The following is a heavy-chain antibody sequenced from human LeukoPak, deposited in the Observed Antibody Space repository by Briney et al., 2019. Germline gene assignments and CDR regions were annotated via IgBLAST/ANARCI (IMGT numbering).Heavy chain of an antibody. V-gene: IGHV3-7*01. J-gene: IGHJ3*02. CDR1: GFTFSDYY. CDR2: IKQDGGEM. Sequence: GGSLRLSCAAPGFTFSDYYMSWIRQAPGKGLEWVANIKQDGGEMYYVDSVKGRFTISRDNAKNSLYLQMNSLRPEDTAVYYCAKDTGRRIFGAAYDAFDIWGQGTMVTVSS. D-gene: IGHD3-3*01. CDR3: AKDTGRRIFGAAYDAFDI.